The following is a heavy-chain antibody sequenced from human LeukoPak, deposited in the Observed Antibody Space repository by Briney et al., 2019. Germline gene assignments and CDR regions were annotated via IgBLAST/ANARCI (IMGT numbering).Heavy chain of an antibody. CDR2: IYYSGST. CDR3: ARQVWDYYGSGSYRRAFYYYAMDV. J-gene: IGHJ6*02. V-gene: IGHV4-59*08. D-gene: IGHD3-10*01. Sequence: SETLSLTCTVSGVSISSYYWSWIRQPPGKGLEWIGYIYYSGSTNYNPSLKSRVTISVDTSKNQFSLKLSSVTAADTSVYYCARQVWDYYGSGSYRRAFYYYAMDVWGQGTTVTVSS. CDR1: GVSISSYY.